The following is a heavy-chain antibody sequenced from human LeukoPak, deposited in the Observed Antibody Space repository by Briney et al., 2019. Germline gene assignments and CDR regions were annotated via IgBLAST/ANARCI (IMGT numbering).Heavy chain of an antibody. J-gene: IGHJ4*02. D-gene: IGHD3-10*01. CDR1: GGSISSYY. CDR3: ARTWFGLRRLYYFDY. Sequence: PSETLSLTCTVSGGSISSYYWSWIRQPPGKGLEWIGYLYNTGSTNYNPSLKSRVTISVGTSKNQFSLKVTSVTAADTAVYFCARTWFGLRRLYYFDYWGQGTLVSVSS. V-gene: IGHV4-59*01. CDR2: LYNTGST.